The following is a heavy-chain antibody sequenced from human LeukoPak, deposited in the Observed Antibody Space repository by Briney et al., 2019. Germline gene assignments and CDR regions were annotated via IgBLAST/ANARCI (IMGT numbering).Heavy chain of an antibody. Sequence: GGSLRLSCAASGFTFSTYAMTWFRQAPGKGLEWISYISSSGSTIYHADSVQGRFTISRDNAKNSLYLQMNSLRAEDTAVYYCAREAAYYFDFWGQGTLVTVSS. J-gene: IGHJ4*02. CDR3: AREAAYYFDF. CDR1: GFTFSTYA. CDR2: ISSSGSTI. V-gene: IGHV3-48*03. D-gene: IGHD6-13*01.